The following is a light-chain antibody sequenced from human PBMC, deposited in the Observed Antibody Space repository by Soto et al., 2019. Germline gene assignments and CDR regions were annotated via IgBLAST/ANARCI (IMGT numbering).Light chain of an antibody. CDR3: QSYDSSLSVYV. Sequence: QSVLTQPPSVSGAPGQRVTISCTGSSSNIGAGYDVHWYQQLPGTAPKLLIYGNSNRPSGVPDRFSGSKSGTSASLAITVLQAEDEAHYYCQSYDSSLSVYVFRTGTKLTVL. J-gene: IGLJ1*01. CDR2: GNS. CDR1: SSNIGAGYD. V-gene: IGLV1-40*01.